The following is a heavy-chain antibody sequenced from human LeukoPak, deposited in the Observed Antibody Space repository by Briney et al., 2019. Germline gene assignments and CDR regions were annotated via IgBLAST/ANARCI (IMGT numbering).Heavy chain of an antibody. D-gene: IGHD1-26*01. V-gene: IGHV1-18*01. CDR2: ISGYNGNT. Sequence: ASVKVSCKASGYTFTTSGISWVRQAPGQGLEWMGWISGYNGNTKYAQRFQGRGTMTTDTSMSTVYMDLRSLRSDDTAMYFCARDRVQIVGASSVYFQYWGQGTLVTVSS. CDR1: GYTFTTSG. CDR3: ARDRVQIVGASSVYFQY. J-gene: IGHJ1*01.